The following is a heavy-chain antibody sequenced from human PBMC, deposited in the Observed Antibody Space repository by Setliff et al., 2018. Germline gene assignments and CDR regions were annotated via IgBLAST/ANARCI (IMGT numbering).Heavy chain of an antibody. V-gene: IGHV4-30-2*01. J-gene: IGHJ4*02. CDR2: IYHAGST. Sequence: PSETLSLTCAVSGGSISSGDASWSWVRQPPGKGLEWIGYIYHAGSTYYNPSLESRVTILADTSKNQFSLKLSSVTAADTALYYCTVYNTGSSKDHYWGQGTPVTVSS. CDR3: TVYNTGSSKDHY. D-gene: IGHD2-8*02. CDR1: GGSISSGDAS.